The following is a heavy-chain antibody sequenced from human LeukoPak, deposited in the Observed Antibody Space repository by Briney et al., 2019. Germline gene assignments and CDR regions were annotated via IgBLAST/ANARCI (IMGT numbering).Heavy chain of an antibody. Sequence: SETLSLTCIVSGGSINNYYWNWIRQPAGQGLEWIGRIYTSGSTNYNPSLKSRVTMSVDTSKNQFSLKLRSVTAADTAVHYCARGRRGGYNYYYYMDVWGKGTTVTVSS. CDR1: GGSINNYY. J-gene: IGHJ6*03. V-gene: IGHV4-4*07. D-gene: IGHD1-14*01. CDR3: ARGRRGGYNYYYYMDV. CDR2: IYTSGST.